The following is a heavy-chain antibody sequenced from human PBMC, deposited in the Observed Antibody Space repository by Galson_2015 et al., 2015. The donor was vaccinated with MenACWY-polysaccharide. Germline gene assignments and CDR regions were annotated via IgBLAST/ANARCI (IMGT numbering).Heavy chain of an antibody. CDR1: GFTFSSYW. V-gene: IGHV3-7*01. J-gene: IGHJ6*02. CDR3: ARGHYGMDV. CDR2: IKKDGSEK. Sequence: FLRLSRAASGFTFSSYWMTWVRQARGKGLEWVANIKKDGSEKYYVDSVKGRFTISRDNSKNSLYLQMHSLRAEDTAVYSCARGHYGMDVWGQGTTVTVSS.